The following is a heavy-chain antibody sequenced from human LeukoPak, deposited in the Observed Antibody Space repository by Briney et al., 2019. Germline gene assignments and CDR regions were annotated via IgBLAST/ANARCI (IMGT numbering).Heavy chain of an antibody. CDR3: AREGEQLAFDY. Sequence: GGSLRLSCAASGFTFSDYYMSWVRQAPGKGLEWVSSISSSSSHIYYADSVRGRFTISRDNARNSLYLQMNSLRAEDTAVYYCAREGEQLAFDYWGQGTLVTVSS. CDR2: ISSSSSHI. V-gene: IGHV3-21*01. D-gene: IGHD6-6*01. CDR1: GFTFSDYY. J-gene: IGHJ4*02.